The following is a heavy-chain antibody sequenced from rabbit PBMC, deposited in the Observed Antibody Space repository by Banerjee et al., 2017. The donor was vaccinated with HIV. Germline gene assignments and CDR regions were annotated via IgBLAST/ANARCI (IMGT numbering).Heavy chain of an antibody. CDR1: GFTISSSYW. Sequence: LEESGGGLVQPEGSLALTCKASGFTISSSYWLCWVRQAPGKGLEWIACIGAASTYYATWAKGRFTISKTSSTTVTLQMTSLTAADTATYFCARSLTSTSSSGWGLWGQGTLAPS. CDR2: IGAAST. D-gene: IGHD1-1*01. V-gene: IGHV1S45*01. CDR3: ARSLTSTSSSGWGL. J-gene: IGHJ4*01.